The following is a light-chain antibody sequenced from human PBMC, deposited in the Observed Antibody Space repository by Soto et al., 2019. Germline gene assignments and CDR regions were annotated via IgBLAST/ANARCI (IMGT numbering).Light chain of an antibody. CDR1: SSNIGAGYD. V-gene: IGLV1-40*01. J-gene: IGLJ2*01. CDR2: SNS. Sequence: QTVVTQPPSVSGAPGQRVTISCIGSSSNIGAGYDVHWFQQLPGTVPKLLIYSNSYRPSGVPDRFSASKSGASASLAIAGLQAEDEADYYCQSYDRGLSGSVIFGGGTKVTVL. CDR3: QSYDRGLSGSVI.